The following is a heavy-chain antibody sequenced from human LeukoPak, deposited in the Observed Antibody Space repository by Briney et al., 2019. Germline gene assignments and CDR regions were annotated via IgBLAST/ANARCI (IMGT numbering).Heavy chain of an antibody. Sequence: GGPLRLSCAASGFTFSDYYMSWIRQAPGKGLEWVSYISSSGSTIYYADSVKGRFTISRDNAKNSLYLQMNSLRAEDTAVYYCARDESYYDFWSGYYPGFDYWGQGTLVTVSS. V-gene: IGHV3-11*01. D-gene: IGHD3-3*01. CDR3: ARDESYYDFWSGYYPGFDY. J-gene: IGHJ4*02. CDR1: GFTFSDYY. CDR2: ISSSGSTI.